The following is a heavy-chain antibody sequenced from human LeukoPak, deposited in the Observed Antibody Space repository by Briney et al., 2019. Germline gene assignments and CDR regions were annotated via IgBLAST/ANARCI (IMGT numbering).Heavy chain of an antibody. CDR3: ARDPRAATHFDY. V-gene: IGHV3-7*01. D-gene: IGHD2-15*01. CDR1: GFTFSSLW. Sequence: PGGSLRLSCAASGFTFSSLWMNWVRQAPGKGLEGVANINGEGSVKHYVDSVKGRFTISRDNARNSLFLQMDSLRAEDTAVYFCARDPRAATHFDYWGQGTLVTVSS. J-gene: IGHJ4*02. CDR2: INGEGSVK.